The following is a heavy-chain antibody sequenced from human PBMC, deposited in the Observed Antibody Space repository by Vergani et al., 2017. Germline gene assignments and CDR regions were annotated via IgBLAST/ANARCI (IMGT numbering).Heavy chain of an antibody. J-gene: IGHJ5*02. V-gene: IGHV1-46*01. CDR2: INPSGGST. D-gene: IGHD3-3*01. CDR1: GYTFTSYY. CDR3: ARAPGSIFGVVIIHYWFDP. Sequence: VPLVQSGAEVKKPGASVKVSCKASGYTFTSYYMHWVRQAPGQGLEWMGIINPSGGSTSYAQKFQGRVTMTRDTSTSTVYMELSSLRSDDTAVYYCARAPGSIFGVVIIHYWFDPWGQGTLVTVSS.